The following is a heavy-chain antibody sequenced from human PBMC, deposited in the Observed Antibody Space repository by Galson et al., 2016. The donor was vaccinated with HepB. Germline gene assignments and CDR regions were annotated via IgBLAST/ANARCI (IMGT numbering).Heavy chain of an antibody. Sequence: RQPPGKGLEWIGYIYYSGSTYYKPSLKSRVTISVDTSKNQFSLKLSSVTAADTAVYYCATSSGYYGTLFWGQGTLVTVSS. CDR2: IYYSGST. D-gene: IGHD3-22*01. V-gene: IGHV4-59*01. J-gene: IGHJ4*02. CDR3: ATSSGYYGTLF.